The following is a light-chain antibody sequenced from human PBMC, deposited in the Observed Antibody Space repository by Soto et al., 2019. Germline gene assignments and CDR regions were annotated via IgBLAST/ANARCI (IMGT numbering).Light chain of an antibody. CDR1: SSDVGGYDY. Sequence: QSALTQPPSASGSPGQSVTISCTGTSSDVGGYDYVSWYQQHPNKAPKLIIYEVTKRPSGVPDRFSGSKSGNTASLTVSELQAEDEADYYCSSFAGSDSYVFGRGTKVTVL. CDR3: SSFAGSDSYV. CDR2: EVT. V-gene: IGLV2-8*01. J-gene: IGLJ1*01.